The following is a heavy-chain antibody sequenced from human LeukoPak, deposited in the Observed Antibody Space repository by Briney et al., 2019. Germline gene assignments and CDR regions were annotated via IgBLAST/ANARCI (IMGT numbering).Heavy chain of an antibody. CDR1: GFTFNSYA. V-gene: IGHV3-23*01. CDR3: GATCGGYYDCFLPPEH. Sequence: PGASLRLSCAGSGFTFNSYAMTWVRQAPGKGLEWVSSMSGSGHSTYYADSVKGRFSISRDNSANTLYLQMHSLTAEDTAVYYCGATCGGYYDCFLPPEHWGQGSLVIGSS. J-gene: IGHJ1*01. D-gene: IGHD1-26*01. CDR2: MSGSGHST.